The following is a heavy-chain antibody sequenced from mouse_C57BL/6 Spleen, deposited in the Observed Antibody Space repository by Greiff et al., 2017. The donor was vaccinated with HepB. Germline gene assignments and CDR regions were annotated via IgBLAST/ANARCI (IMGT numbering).Heavy chain of an antibody. CDR1: GFSLTSYG. Sequence: QVQLQQSGPGLVQPSQSLSITCTVSGFSLTSYGVHWVRQSPGKGLEWLGVIWSGGSTDYNAAFISRLSISKDNSKSQVFFKMNSLQADDTAIYYCARVRSEYFDYWGQGTTLTVSS. CDR3: ARVRSEYFDY. J-gene: IGHJ2*01. CDR2: IWSGGST. V-gene: IGHV2-2*01.